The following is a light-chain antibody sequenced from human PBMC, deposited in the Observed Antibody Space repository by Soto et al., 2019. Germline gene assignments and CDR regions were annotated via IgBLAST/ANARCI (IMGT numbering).Light chain of an antibody. J-gene: IGKJ1*01. Sequence: TQSPPILSVAPGEGATLSFRASQRISTNLAWYQHIPGQAPRPLIYGASNRATGIPDRFSGSGSGTDFTLTISRLEREDFAVYYCQQYGSTGTFGQGTKVEI. CDR3: QQYGSTGT. CDR1: QRISTN. V-gene: IGKV3-20*01. CDR2: GAS.